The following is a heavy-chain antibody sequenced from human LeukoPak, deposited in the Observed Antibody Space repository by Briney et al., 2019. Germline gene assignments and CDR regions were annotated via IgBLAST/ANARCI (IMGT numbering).Heavy chain of an antibody. D-gene: IGHD5-24*01. V-gene: IGHV3-66*02. CDR3: ARVFITTRRDGYNFDY. CDR2: IYSGGST. J-gene: IGHJ4*02. CDR1: GFTVSSNY. Sequence: GGSLRLSCAASGFTVSSNYMSWVRQAPGKGLEWVSVIYSGGSTYYADSVKGRFTISRDNSKNTLYLQMNSLRAEDTAVYYRARVFITTRRDGYNFDYWGQGTLVTVSS.